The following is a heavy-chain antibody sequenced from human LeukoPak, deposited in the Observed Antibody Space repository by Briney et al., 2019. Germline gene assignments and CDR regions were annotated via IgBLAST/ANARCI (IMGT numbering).Heavy chain of an antibody. V-gene: IGHV3-30*18. D-gene: IGHD3-10*01. CDR2: ISYDGSNK. CDR3: AKVWGGSTVRRGRYYYYGMDV. Sequence: PGRSLRLSCAASGFTFRSYFMHWLRQAPGKGLHGVAGISYDGSNKYYADSVKDRFTISRDNSRNTLYLQLYSLRAEDAAVYCCAKVWGGSTVRRGRYYYYGMDVWGKGTTVTVSS. J-gene: IGHJ6*04. CDR1: GFTFRSYF.